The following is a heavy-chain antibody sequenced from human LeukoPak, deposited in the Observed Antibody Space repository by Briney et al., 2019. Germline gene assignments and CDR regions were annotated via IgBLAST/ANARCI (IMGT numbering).Heavy chain of an antibody. CDR1: GYTFTSYA. Sequence: GASVKVSCKASGYTFTSYAMNWVRQAPGQGLEWMGWINTNTGNPTYAQGFTGRFVFSLDTSVSTAYLQISSLKAEDTAVYYCARWDYDSSGYALYYFDYWGQGTLVAVSS. D-gene: IGHD3-22*01. CDR2: INTNTGNP. J-gene: IGHJ4*02. CDR3: ARWDYDSSGYALYYFDY. V-gene: IGHV7-4-1*02.